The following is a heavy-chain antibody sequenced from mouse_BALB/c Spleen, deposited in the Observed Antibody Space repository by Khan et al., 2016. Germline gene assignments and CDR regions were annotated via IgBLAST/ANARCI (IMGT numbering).Heavy chain of an antibody. CDR2: INTYTGEP. V-gene: IGHV9-1*02. CDR1: GYTFTNSG. CDR3: ARGAMVTKGWYFDV. Sequence: QMQLVQSGPELKKPGETVKISCKASGYTFTNSGMNWVKQAPGKGLKWVGWINTYTGEPTYADDFKGRFAFSLETSASPAYLQINNPKNNEMTTYFCARGAMVTKGWYFDVWGAGTTVTVSS. J-gene: IGHJ1*01. D-gene: IGHD2-2*01.